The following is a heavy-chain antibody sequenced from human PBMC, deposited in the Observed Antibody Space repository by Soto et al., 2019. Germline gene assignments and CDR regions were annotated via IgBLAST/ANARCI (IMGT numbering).Heavy chain of an antibody. CDR3: ARRGQQLGLYYYYGMGV. V-gene: IGHV4-39*01. CDR1: GGSISSSSYY. CDR2: IYYSGST. D-gene: IGHD6-13*01. J-gene: IGHJ6*02. Sequence: SETLSLTCTVSGGSISSSSYYWGWIRQPPGKGLEWIGSIYYSGSTYYNPSLKSRVTISVDTSKNQFSLKLSSVTAADTAVYYCARRGQQLGLYYYYGMGVWGQGTTVTVSS.